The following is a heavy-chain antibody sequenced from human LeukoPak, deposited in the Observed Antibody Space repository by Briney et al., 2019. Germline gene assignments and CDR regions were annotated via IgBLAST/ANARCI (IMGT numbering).Heavy chain of an antibody. D-gene: IGHD3-16*02. CDR2: IYHSGST. CDR1: GGSISSSNW. Sequence: PSETLSLTCAVSGGSISSSNWWSWVRQPPGKGLAWIGEIYHSGSTNYNPSLKSRVTISVDTSKNQFSLKLSSVTAADTAVYYCARDLEDYDYVWGSYRWLYAFDIWGQGTMVTVSS. V-gene: IGHV4-4*02. CDR3: ARDLEDYDYVWGSYRWLYAFDI. J-gene: IGHJ3*02.